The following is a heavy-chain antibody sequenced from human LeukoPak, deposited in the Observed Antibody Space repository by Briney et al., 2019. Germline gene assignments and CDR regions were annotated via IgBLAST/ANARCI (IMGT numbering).Heavy chain of an antibody. V-gene: IGHV4-4*02. J-gene: IGHJ5*02. CDR3: ARVPGPNWFDP. CDR1: SGSISSSNW. D-gene: IGHD1-14*01. Sequence: NPSGTLSLTCAVSSGSISSSNWWSWVRQPPGKGLEWIGEIYHSGNAYYNPSLRSRVTISVDTSKNQVSLKLISVTAADTAVYFCARVPGPNWFDPWGLGTLVTVSS. CDR2: IYHSGNA.